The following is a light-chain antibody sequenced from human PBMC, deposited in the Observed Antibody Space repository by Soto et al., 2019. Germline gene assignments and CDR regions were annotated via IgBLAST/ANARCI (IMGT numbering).Light chain of an antibody. J-gene: IGKJ1*01. V-gene: IGKV1-5*01. CDR1: QNINSW. CDR2: DAS. CDR3: QQYNTYSWT. Sequence: DFQMTQSPSTLSASVGDRVTITCRASQNINSWLAWYQQKPGKAPKVLISDASNLESGVPSRFSGSGSGTEFTLTISSLQPDDFATYYCQQYNTYSWTFGQGTKVEIK.